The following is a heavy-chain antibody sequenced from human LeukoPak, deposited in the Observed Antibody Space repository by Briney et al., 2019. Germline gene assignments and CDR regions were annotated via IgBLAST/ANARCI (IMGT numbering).Heavy chain of an antibody. CDR1: GFTFNTYS. V-gene: IGHV3-21*04. Sequence: GGSLRLSCEASGFTFNTYSMNWARQAPGKGLEWVSSIDSSGGYMFYADSVKGRFIISRDNAKDSLYLQMNSLRAEDTAVYYCAKVGNPRGLFPYYYDSSGYYSYWGQGTLVTVSS. CDR3: AKVGNPRGLFPYYYDSSGYYSY. J-gene: IGHJ4*02. CDR2: IDSSGGYM. D-gene: IGHD3-22*01.